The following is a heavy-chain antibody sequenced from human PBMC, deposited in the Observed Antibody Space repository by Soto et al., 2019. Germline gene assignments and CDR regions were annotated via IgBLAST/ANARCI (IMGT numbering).Heavy chain of an antibody. J-gene: IGHJ4*02. CDR1: GFTFIGYS. CDR3: AREDILGARSFDY. V-gene: IGHV3-48*02. D-gene: IGHD1-26*01. Sequence: PWGSLRLSCAASGFTFIGYSINLFRRSPGKGLEWISYISSLSSPRYYAESVEGRFTISRDNAKNSLYLQMSSLRDEDTAVYFCAREDILGARSFDYWGQGALVTVSS. CDR2: ISSLSSPR.